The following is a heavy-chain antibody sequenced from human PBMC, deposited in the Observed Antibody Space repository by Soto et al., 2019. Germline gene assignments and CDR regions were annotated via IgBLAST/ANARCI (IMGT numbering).Heavy chain of an antibody. CDR2: MNPNSGNT. J-gene: IGHJ4*02. CDR1: GYTFTSYD. D-gene: IGHD4-17*01. Sequence: ASVKVSCNASGYTFTSYDINWVRQATGQGLEWMGWMNPNSGNTGYAQKFQGRVTMTRNTSISTAYMELSSLKASDTAMYYCARVNVPSYGDYQIDYWGQGTLVTVSS. V-gene: IGHV1-8*01. CDR3: ARVNVPSYGDYQIDY.